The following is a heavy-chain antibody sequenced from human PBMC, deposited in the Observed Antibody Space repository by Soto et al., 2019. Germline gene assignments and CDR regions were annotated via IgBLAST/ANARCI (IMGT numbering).Heavy chain of an antibody. J-gene: IGHJ2*01. Sequence: EVQLVETGGGLIQPGGSLRLSCAASGFTVSSNYMSWVRQAPGKRLEWVSVIYSGGSTYYADSVKGRFTISRDNSKNTLYLQMNSLRAEDTAVYYCAKSQSNDYGDYVGDWYFDLWGRGTLVTVSS. CDR2: IYSGGST. CDR1: GFTVSSNY. CDR3: AKSQSNDYGDYVGDWYFDL. V-gene: IGHV3-53*02. D-gene: IGHD4-17*01.